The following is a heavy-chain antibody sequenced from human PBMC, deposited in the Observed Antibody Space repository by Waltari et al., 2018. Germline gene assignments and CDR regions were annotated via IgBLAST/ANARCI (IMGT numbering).Heavy chain of an antibody. D-gene: IGHD3-3*01. CDR2: IIPLFNST. Sequence: QVRLEQSGAEVKKPGSSVKVSCTASGGTPNPFAFSWVRQAPGQGLEWVGGIIPLFNSTNYAQKFQGRVTITADESTSTSYMELRSLRFEDTAVYYCATDISDFFVGYYYDYWGQGTLIAVSS. CDR3: ATDISDFFVGYYYDY. CDR1: GGTPNPFA. J-gene: IGHJ4*02. V-gene: IGHV1-69*01.